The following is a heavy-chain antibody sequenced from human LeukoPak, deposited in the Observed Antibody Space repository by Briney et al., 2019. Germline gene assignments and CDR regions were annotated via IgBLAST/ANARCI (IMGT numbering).Heavy chain of an antibody. CDR2: IYTSGST. V-gene: IGHV4-61*02. CDR1: GNSISSGDYY. J-gene: IGHJ4*02. Sequence: TSETLSLTCTVSGNSISSGDYYWSWIRQPAGKGLEWIGRIYTSGSTNYNTSLKSRVAISGDTSKNQFSLRLSSVTAADTAVYYCARASYSYDINGWVPFDYWGQGTLVTVSS. CDR3: ARASYSYDINGWVPFDY. D-gene: IGHD3-22*01.